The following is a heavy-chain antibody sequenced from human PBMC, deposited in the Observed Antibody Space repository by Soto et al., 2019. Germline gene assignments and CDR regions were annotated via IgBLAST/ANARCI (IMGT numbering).Heavy chain of an antibody. J-gene: IGHJ4*02. CDR1: GYTFTDHY. CDR2: INPYSGGT. V-gene: IGHV1-2*02. Sequence: ASVKVSCKASGYTFTDHYIHWLRQAPGQSLEWMGWINPYSGGTHFARKFQDRVTMARDTSVSTAYMELSSLKSDDTAVYYCARPSSGSRSFDCWGQGTLVTVSS. D-gene: IGHD3-22*01. CDR3: ARPSSGSRSFDC.